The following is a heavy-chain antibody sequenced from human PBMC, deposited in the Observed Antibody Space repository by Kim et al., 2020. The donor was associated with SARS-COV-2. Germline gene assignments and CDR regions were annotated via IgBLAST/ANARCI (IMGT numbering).Heavy chain of an antibody. CDR1: GGSISSYY. D-gene: IGHD5-18*01. J-gene: IGHJ6*02. CDR2: IYYSGST. Sequence: SETLSLTCTVSGGSISSYYWSWIRQPPGKGLEWIGYIYYSGSTNYNPSLKSRVTISVDTSKNQFSLKLSSVTAADTAVYYCARQRFEGYGYTHYYYGMDVWGQGTTVTVSS. V-gene: IGHV4-59*08. CDR3: ARQRFEGYGYTHYYYGMDV.